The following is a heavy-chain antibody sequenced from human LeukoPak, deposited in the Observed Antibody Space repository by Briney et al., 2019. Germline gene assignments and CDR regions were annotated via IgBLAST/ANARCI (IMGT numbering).Heavy chain of an antibody. CDR1: GYTFTSYG. CDR3: ARDRYGDIPFDY. Sequence: ASVKVSCKASGYTFTSYGISWVRQAPGQGLEWMGWISAYNGNTNYAQKFQGRVTMTRDTSISTAYMELSRLRSDDTAVYYCARDRYGDIPFDYWGQGTLVTVSS. J-gene: IGHJ4*02. CDR2: ISAYNGNT. V-gene: IGHV1-18*01. D-gene: IGHD4-17*01.